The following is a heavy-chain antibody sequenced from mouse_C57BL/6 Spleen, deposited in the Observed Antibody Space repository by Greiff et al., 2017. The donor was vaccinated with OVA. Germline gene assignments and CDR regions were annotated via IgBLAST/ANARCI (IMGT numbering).Heavy chain of an antibody. V-gene: IGHV1-53*01. CDR1: GYTFTSYW. D-gene: IGHD2-1*01. CDR3: ARSDGNYPAWFAY. J-gene: IGHJ3*01. CDR2: INPSNGGT. Sequence: QVQLQQPGTELVKPGASVKLSCKASGYTFTSYWMHWVKQRPGQGLEWIGNINPSNGGTNYNEKFKSKATLTVDKSSSTAYMRLSSLTSEDSAVYYCARSDGNYPAWFAYWGQGTLVTVSA.